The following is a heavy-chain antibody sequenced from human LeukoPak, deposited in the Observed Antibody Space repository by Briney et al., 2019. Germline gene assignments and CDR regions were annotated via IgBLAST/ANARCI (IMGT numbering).Heavy chain of an antibody. CDR1: GGSFSGYY. V-gene: IGHV4-30-4*08. J-gene: IGHJ4*02. Sequence: PSETLFLTCAVYGGSFSGYYWSWIRQPPGKGLEWIGYIYYSGSTYYNPSLKSRVTISVDTSKNQFSLKLSSVTAADTAVYYCARDTSGYKGPHFDYWGQGTLVTVSS. D-gene: IGHD3-3*01. CDR3: ARDTSGYKGPHFDY. CDR2: IYYSGST.